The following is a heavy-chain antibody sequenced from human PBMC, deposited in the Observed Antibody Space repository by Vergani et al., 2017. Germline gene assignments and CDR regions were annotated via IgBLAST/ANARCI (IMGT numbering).Heavy chain of an antibody. CDR3: TRDGTYYYGSGSYYVFEY. CDR1: GYTFNDYY. D-gene: IGHD3-10*01. CDR2: ISPSTGDT. Sequence: QVQLVQSGAEVRKPGASVKVSCRTSGYTFNDYYIHWIRKAPGQGLQWMGWISPSTGDTNYAQNFQGRVTMTRDKSITTAYMELRSLKSDDTAVYYCTRDGTYYYGSGSYYVFEYWGQGTLVTVSA. J-gene: IGHJ4*02. V-gene: IGHV1-2*02.